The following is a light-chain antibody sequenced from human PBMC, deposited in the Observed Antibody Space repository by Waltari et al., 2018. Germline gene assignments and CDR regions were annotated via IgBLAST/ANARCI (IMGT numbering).Light chain of an antibody. CDR2: KDS. V-gene: IGLV3-25*03. CDR3: QSADSSGTHVV. CDR1: ALPKQY. Sequence: SYELTQPPSVSVSPGQTARHTCSGDALPKQYAYWYQQKPGQAPVLVIYKDSERPAGIPERFSGSSSGTTVTLTISGVQAEDEADYYCQSADSSGTHVVFGGGTKLTVL. J-gene: IGLJ2*01.